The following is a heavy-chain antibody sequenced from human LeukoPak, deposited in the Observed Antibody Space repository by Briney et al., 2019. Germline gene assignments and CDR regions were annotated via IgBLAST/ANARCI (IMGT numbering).Heavy chain of an antibody. CDR1: GGSISSYY. D-gene: IGHD2-2*01. V-gene: IGHV4-34*01. Sequence: PSETLSLTCTVSGGSISSYYWSWIRQSPGKGLEWIGEINRPGITKYNPSLESRVTISLDTSKNQFSLRLTSATAADTAMYYCARSEDCGSSSCYWFGPWGQGTLVTVSS. CDR2: INRPGIT. CDR3: ARSEDCGSSSCYWFGP. J-gene: IGHJ5*02.